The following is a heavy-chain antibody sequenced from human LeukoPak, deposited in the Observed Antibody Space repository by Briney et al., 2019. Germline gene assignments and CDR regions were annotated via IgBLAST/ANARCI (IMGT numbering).Heavy chain of an antibody. CDR3: ARDQWPYSFDI. J-gene: IGHJ3*02. Sequence: ASVKVSCKTSGYTFTNYGLNWVRQAPGQGLEWMGWINTNTGDPTYAPGFTGQFVFSLDTSDSTAYLQFNSLKTEDTAVYYCARDQWPYSFDIWGQGTMVTVSS. CDR1: GYTFTNYG. CDR2: INTNTGDP. V-gene: IGHV7-4-1*02. D-gene: IGHD6-19*01.